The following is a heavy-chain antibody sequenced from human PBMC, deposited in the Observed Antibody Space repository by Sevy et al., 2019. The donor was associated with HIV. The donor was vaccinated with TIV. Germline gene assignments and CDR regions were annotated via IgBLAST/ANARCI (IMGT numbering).Heavy chain of an antibody. Sequence: GGALRLSCAASGFTFSSYSMNWVRQAPGKGLEWVSYISSSSTIYYADSVKGRFTISRDNAKNSLYLQMNRLRDEDTAVYYCARVRGDILTGYYTGVFDYCGQGTLVTVSS. CDR1: GFTFSSYS. CDR2: ISSSSTI. D-gene: IGHD3-9*01. CDR3: ARVRGDILTGYYTGVFDY. V-gene: IGHV3-48*02. J-gene: IGHJ4*02.